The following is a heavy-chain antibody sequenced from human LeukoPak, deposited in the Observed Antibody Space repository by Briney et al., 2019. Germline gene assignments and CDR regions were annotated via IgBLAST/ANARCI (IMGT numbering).Heavy chain of an antibody. Sequence: PGGSLRLSCAASGFTFSSYSMNWVRQAPGKGLEWVSSISSSSSYIYYADSVKGRFTISRDNAKNSLYLQMNSLRTEDTAVYYCARDSSYRALQHAFDIWGQGTMVTVSS. CDR2: ISSSSSYI. CDR3: ARDSSYRALQHAFDI. D-gene: IGHD5-18*01. J-gene: IGHJ3*02. V-gene: IGHV3-21*01. CDR1: GFTFSSYS.